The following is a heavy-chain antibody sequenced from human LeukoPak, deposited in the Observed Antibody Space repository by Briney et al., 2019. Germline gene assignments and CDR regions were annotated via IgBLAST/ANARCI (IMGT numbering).Heavy chain of an antibody. V-gene: IGHV4-39*07. CDR3: ARDQGGVDY. Sequence: SEILSLTCTVSGGSISSSSYYWGWIRQPPGKGLEWIGSIYHSGSTYYNPSLKSRVTISVDTSKNQFSLKLSSVTAADTAVYYCARDQGGVDYWGQGTLVTVSS. D-gene: IGHD3-10*01. CDR2: IYHSGST. J-gene: IGHJ4*02. CDR1: GGSISSSSYY.